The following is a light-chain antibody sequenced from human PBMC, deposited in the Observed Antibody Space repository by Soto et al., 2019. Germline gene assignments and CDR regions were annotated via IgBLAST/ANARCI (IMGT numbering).Light chain of an antibody. V-gene: IGLV1-40*01. CDR1: SSNIGAGYN. J-gene: IGLJ3*02. CDR2: GDS. CDR3: QSYDSSLSGGL. Sequence: QSVLTQPPSVSGAPGQRVTISCTGSSSNIGAGYNVHWYQQVPGTAPKLLIYGDSNRPSGVPDRFSGSKSGTSASLAITGLQAEDEADYYCQSYDSSLSGGLFGGRTKLTVL.